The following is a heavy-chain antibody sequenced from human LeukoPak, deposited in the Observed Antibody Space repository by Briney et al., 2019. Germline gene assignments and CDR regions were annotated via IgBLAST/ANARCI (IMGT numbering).Heavy chain of an antibody. Sequence: SETLSLTCTVSGGSISGSSYYWGWIRQPPGRGLEWIGSIYYSGSTYYNPSLNSRVTISVDTSKNQFSLRLSSVTAADTAVYFCAREEIAAAYFDYWGQGTLVTVSS. CDR3: AREEIAAAYFDY. CDR2: IYYSGST. V-gene: IGHV4-39*07. D-gene: IGHD6-13*01. J-gene: IGHJ4*02. CDR1: GGSISGSSYY.